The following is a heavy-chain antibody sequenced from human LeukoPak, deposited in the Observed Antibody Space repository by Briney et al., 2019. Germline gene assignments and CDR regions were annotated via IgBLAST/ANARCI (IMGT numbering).Heavy chain of an antibody. V-gene: IGHV3-33*01. J-gene: IGHJ5*02. D-gene: IGHD6-19*01. Sequence: PGGSLRLSCSASGFNFETHAMHWVRQAPGKGLEWVAMIWRGGNYKFYADSVKGRISISRDDSRSAMYLQMDSLRGEDAAVYYCVTDPPSSGWALWSWGQGALVTVSS. CDR1: GFNFETHA. CDR2: IWRGGNYK. CDR3: VTDPPSSGWALWS.